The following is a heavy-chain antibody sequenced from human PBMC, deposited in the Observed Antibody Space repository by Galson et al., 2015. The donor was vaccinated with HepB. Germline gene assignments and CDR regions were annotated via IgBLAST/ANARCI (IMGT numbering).Heavy chain of an antibody. Sequence: SVKVSCKASGYTFTTYYMHWVRQAPGQGLEWMGIINPSGGDSNYAQRFQARVSMTSDTSTSTVYMELSSLRSDDTAVYYCVRGDGVLLWFGELHWGQGTLVTVSS. CDR3: VRGDGVLLWFGELH. CDR1: GYTFTTYY. CDR2: INPSGGDS. V-gene: IGHV1-46*01. J-gene: IGHJ1*01. D-gene: IGHD3-10*01.